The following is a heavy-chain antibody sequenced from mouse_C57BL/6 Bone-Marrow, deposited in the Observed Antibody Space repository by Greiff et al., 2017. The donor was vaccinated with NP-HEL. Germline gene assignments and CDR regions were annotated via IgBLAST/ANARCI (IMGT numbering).Heavy chain of an antibody. CDR3: ARRGQLRLRRDYFDY. V-gene: IGHV1-81*01. CDR2: IYPRSGNT. CDR1: GYTFTSYG. D-gene: IGHD3-2*02. Sequence: VQLQQSGAELARPGASVKLSCKASGYTFTSYGISWVKQRTGQGLEWIGEIYPRSGNTYYNEKFKGKATLTADKSSSTAYMELRSLTSEDSAVYFCARRGQLRLRRDYFDYWGQGTTLTVSS. J-gene: IGHJ2*01.